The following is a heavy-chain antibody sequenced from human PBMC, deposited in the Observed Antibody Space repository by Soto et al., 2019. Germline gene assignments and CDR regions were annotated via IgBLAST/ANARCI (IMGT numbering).Heavy chain of an antibody. J-gene: IGHJ4*02. CDR2: IFYSGSF. V-gene: IGHV4-31*03. CDR1: GGSISSGTSY. CDR3: ARAPETPSIIGVAVPYFFDY. Sequence: QVQLQESGPGLVKPSQTLSLTCTVSGGSISSGTSYWSWIRQRPGKGLEWIGYIFYSGSFYYTPSLCGRVMFLAETSKNQFALRLSSVTGADTAVYYCARAPETPSIIGVAVPYFFDYWCQGTLVSVSS. D-gene: IGHD3-3*01.